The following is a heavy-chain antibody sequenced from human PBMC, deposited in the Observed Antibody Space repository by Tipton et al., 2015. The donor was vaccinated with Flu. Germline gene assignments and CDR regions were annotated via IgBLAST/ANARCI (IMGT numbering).Heavy chain of an antibody. Sequence: TLSLTCTVSGGSISSFYWSWIRQPAGKGLEWIGRMYSSGTTKYNPSLKSRVTMSVDTTKNQFSLKLSSVTAADTAVYYCARGESRSYIAARLGFDYWGQETLVTVSS. CDR2: MYSSGTT. J-gene: IGHJ4*02. V-gene: IGHV4-4*07. D-gene: IGHD6-6*01. CDR1: GGSISSFY. CDR3: ARGESRSYIAARLGFDY.